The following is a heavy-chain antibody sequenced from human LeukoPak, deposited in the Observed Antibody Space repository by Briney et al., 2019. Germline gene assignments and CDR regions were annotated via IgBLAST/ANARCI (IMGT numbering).Heavy chain of an antibody. CDR2: INPSGGST. CDR3: ARGGSLSSSDIGGVGMVGLFTDLFDP. D-gene: IGHD3-10*01. J-gene: IGHJ5*02. CDR1: GYTFTSYY. Sequence: ASVKVSCKASGYTFTSYYMHWVRQAPGQGLEWMGIINPSGGSTSYAQKFQGRVTMTRDMSTSTVYMELSSLRSEDTAVYYCARGGSLSSSDIGGVGMVGLFTDLFDPWGQGTLVTVSS. V-gene: IGHV1-46*01.